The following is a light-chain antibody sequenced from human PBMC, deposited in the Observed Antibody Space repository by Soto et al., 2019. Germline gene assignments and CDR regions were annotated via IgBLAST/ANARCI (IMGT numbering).Light chain of an antibody. V-gene: IGLV2-14*01. CDR1: SSDVGGYNY. CDR2: EVS. J-gene: IGLJ3*02. Sequence: QSVLTHPASVSGSPGQSITISCTGTSSDVGGYNYVSWYQQYPGKAPKLMIYEVSNRPSGVSNRFSGSKSGNTASLTISGLQAEDEADYYCSSYTSSILVFGGGTKLTVL. CDR3: SSYTSSILV.